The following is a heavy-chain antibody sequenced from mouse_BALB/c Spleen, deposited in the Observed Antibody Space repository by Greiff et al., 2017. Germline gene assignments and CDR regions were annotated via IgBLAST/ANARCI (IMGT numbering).Heavy chain of an antibody. CDR3: APYDGYSSWFAY. J-gene: IGHJ3*01. CDR2: IYPGGGYT. D-gene: IGHD2-3*01. V-gene: IGHV1-63*02. CDR1: GYTFTNYW. Sequence: VQLQQSGAELVRPGTSVKISCKASGYTFTNYWLGWVKQRPGHGLEWIGDIYPGGGYTNYNEKFKGKATLTADTSSSTAYMQLSSLTSEDSAVYFCAPYDGYSSWFAYWGQGTLVTVSA.